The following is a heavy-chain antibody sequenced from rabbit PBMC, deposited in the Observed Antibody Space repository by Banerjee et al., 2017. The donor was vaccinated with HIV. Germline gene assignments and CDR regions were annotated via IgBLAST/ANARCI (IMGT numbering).Heavy chain of an antibody. Sequence: QEQLEESGGDLVKPEGSLTLTCTASGFSFSSSYYMCWVRQAPGKGLEWIGCIYTGSGSTYYASWAKGRFTISKTSSTTVTLQMTSLTAADTATYFCARSTYTNSGDVPFNLWGPGTLVTVS. D-gene: IGHD1-1*01. CDR3: ARSTYTNSGDVPFNL. CDR1: GFSFSSSYY. CDR2: IYTGSGST. J-gene: IGHJ4*01. V-gene: IGHV1S45*01.